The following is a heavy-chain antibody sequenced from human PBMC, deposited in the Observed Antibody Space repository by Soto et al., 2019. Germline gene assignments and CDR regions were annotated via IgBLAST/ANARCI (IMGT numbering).Heavy chain of an antibody. V-gene: IGHV1-18*04. D-gene: IGHD3-3*01. CDR3: GRYDTILETNEVDN. Sequence: QVHLEQSRGGVKRPGASVRVSCKASGYNFTNYAITWVRQAPGQGLQWMGWISVHSGYTYYTQSLRGRLTMTKDTPTTTAYMVLRSPPAEDTAVYYCGRYDTILETNEVDNWGQGTPVTVS. J-gene: IGHJ4*02. CDR2: ISVHSGYT. CDR1: GYNFTNYA.